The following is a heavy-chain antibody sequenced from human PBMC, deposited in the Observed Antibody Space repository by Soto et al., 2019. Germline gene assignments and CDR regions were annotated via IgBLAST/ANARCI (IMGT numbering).Heavy chain of an antibody. D-gene: IGHD1-26*01. CDR1: GGSISSGGYS. Sequence: LSLTCAVSGGSISSGGYSWSWIRQPPGKGLEWIGYIYHSGSTYYNPSLKSRVTIPVDRSKNQFSLKLSSVTAADTAVYYCAREGGSYPGSWFDPWGQGTLGTVSS. J-gene: IGHJ5*02. CDR2: IYHSGST. CDR3: AREGGSYPGSWFDP. V-gene: IGHV4-30-2*01.